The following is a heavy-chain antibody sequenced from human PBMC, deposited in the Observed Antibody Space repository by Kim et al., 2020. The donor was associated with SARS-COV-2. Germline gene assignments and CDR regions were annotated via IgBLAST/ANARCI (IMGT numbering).Heavy chain of an antibody. V-gene: IGHV3-43*01. CDR3: AKDLSYRKIFDY. J-gene: IGHJ4*02. D-gene: IGHD3-16*02. Sequence: YYADSVKGRFTISRDNSKNSLYLQMNSLRTEDTALYYCAKDLSYRKIFDYWGQGTLVTVSS.